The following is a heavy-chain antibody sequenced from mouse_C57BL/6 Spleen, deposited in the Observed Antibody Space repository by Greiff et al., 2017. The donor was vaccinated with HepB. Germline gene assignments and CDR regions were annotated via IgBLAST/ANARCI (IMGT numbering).Heavy chain of an antibody. CDR3: ARNRGYSNPYAMDY. J-gene: IGHJ4*01. V-gene: IGHV2-9-1*01. Sequence: VQLVESGPGLVAPSQSLSITCTVSGFSLTSYAISWVRQPPGKGLEWLGVIWTGGGTNYNSALKSRLSISKDNSKSQVFLKMNSLQTDDTARYYCARNRGYSNPYAMDYWGQGTSVTVSS. CDR2: IWTGGGT. CDR1: GFSLTSYA. D-gene: IGHD2-5*01.